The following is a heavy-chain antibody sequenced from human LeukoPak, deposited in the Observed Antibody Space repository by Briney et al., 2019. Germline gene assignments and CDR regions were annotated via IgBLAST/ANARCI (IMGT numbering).Heavy chain of an antibody. Sequence: GESLQISCKASGYTFTHQWIGWVRQMSGSGLEWMGIIYPRDSDTIYSPSFQGHVTISADTSINTASLEWSSLEASDTAIYYCARHSDVIGAIWGQGTLVTVSS. CDR1: GYTFTHQW. J-gene: IGHJ4*02. CDR2: IYPRDSDT. V-gene: IGHV5-51*01. D-gene: IGHD3-10*01. CDR3: ARHSDVIGAI.